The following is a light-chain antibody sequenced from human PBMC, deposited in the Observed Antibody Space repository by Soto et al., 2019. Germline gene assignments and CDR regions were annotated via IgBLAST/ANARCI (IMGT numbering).Light chain of an antibody. CDR3: SSYTSSSTLDV. CDR2: DVS. Sequence: LPKPASVSGSPGQSITISCTGTSSDVGGYNYVSWYQQHPGKAPKLMIYDVSNRPSGVSNRFSGSKSGNTASLTISGLQAEDEADYYCSSYTSSSTLDVFGTGTKVTVL. J-gene: IGLJ1*01. V-gene: IGLV2-14*01. CDR1: SSDVGGYNY.